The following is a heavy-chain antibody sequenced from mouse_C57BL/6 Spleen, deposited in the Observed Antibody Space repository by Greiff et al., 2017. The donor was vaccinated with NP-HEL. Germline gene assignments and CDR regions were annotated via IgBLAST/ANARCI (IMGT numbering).Heavy chain of an antibody. V-gene: IGHV1-53*01. CDR3: TQGGITTGVVTDY. D-gene: IGHD1-1*01. J-gene: IGHJ2*01. Sequence: QVQLQQPGTELVKPGASVKLSCKASGYTFTSYWMHWVRQRPGQGLEWIGNINPNNGGTNYNEKFKSKATLTVDKSSSTAYMQLSSLTSEESAVYYCTQGGITTGVVTDYWGQGTTLTVSS. CDR1: GYTFTSYW. CDR2: INPNNGGT.